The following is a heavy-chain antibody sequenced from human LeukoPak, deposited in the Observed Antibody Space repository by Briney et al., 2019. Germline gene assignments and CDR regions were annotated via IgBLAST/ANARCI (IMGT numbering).Heavy chain of an antibody. D-gene: IGHD3-10*01. CDR1: GYTFTGYY. Sequence: ASVKVSCKASGYTFTGYYMHWVRQAPGQGLEWMGWINPNSGGTNYARKFQGRVTMTWDTSISTAYMELSRLRSDDTAVYYCARAGQWFGELFIDYWGQGTLVTVSS. J-gene: IGHJ4*02. CDR2: INPNSGGT. V-gene: IGHV1-2*02. CDR3: ARAGQWFGELFIDY.